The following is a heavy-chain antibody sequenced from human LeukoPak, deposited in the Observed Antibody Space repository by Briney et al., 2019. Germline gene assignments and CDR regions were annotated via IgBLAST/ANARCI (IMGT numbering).Heavy chain of an antibody. J-gene: IGHJ4*02. CDR3: TRDRGAYNLYDY. CDR2: IRSKAYGETA. CDR1: GFTFGDYA. V-gene: IGHV3-49*03. D-gene: IGHD1-1*01. Sequence: GGSLRLSCTASGFTFGDYAMSWIRQAPGKGLEWVGFIRSKAYGETADYAASVKGRFTISRDDSKVIAYLQMNSLKTEDTAVYHCTRDRGAYNLYDYWGQGTLVTVSS.